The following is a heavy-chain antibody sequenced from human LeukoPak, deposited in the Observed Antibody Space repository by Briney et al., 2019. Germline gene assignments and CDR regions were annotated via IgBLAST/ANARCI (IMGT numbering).Heavy chain of an antibody. J-gene: IGHJ4*02. D-gene: IGHD2-15*01. CDR3: ARKRLDCSGGSCYGDFDY. Sequence: GGSLRLSCAASGFTFSNYWMRWVRQAPGKGLEWVANIKQEGSEKYYVDSVKGRFTISRDNAKNSLYLQMNSLRDEDTAVYYCARKRLDCSGGSCYGDFDYWGQGTLVTVSS. CDR2: IKQEGSEK. CDR1: GFTFSNYW. V-gene: IGHV3-7*02.